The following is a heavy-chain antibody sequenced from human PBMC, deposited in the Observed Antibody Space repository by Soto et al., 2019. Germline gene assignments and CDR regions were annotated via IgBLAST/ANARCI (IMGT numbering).Heavy chain of an antibody. D-gene: IGHD6-13*01. CDR3: ARRGPGNYFDY. J-gene: IGHJ4*02. Sequence: GGSLRLSCAASGFTFSSYAMSWVRQAPGKGLEWVSVISGSGGSTYYADSVKGRFTISRDNSKNTLYLQMNSLRAEDTAGYYCARRGPGNYFDYWGQGTLVTVSS. CDR1: GFTFSSYA. V-gene: IGHV3-23*01. CDR2: ISGSGGST.